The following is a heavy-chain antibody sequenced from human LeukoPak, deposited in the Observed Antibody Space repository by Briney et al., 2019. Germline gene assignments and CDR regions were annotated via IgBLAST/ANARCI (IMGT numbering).Heavy chain of an antibody. CDR1: GYTFTSYG. J-gene: IGHJ4*02. V-gene: IGHV1-18*01. Sequence: ASVTVSCMASGYTFTSYGISWVRQAPGQGLEWMGWISAYNGDTNYAQNLQGRVTMTTDTSTSTAYMELRSLRSDDTAMYYCAREGSSGYYPRYWGQGTLVTVSS. CDR3: AREGSSGYYPRY. D-gene: IGHD3-22*01. CDR2: ISAYNGDT.